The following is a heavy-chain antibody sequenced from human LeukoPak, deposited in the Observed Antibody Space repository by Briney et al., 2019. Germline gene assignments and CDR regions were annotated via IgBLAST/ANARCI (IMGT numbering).Heavy chain of an antibody. CDR3: ARGGDGYNYLQLPYYFDY. J-gene: IGHJ4*02. D-gene: IGHD5-24*01. Sequence: GSSVKVSCKASGGTFSSYAISWVRQAPGQGLEWMGGIIPIFGTANYAQKFQGRVTITTDESTSTAYMELSSLRSEGTAVYYCARGGDGYNYLQLPYYFDYGGQGTLVTVSS. CDR1: GGTFSSYA. CDR2: IIPIFGTA. V-gene: IGHV1-69*05.